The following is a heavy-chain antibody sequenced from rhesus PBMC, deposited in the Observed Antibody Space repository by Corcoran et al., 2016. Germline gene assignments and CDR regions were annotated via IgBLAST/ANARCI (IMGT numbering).Heavy chain of an antibody. D-gene: IGHD3-3*01. Sequence: QVQLQESGPGVVKPSETLSLTCAVSGGSISSNYWSWIRQPPGKGLGGIGRISGSGGSTDYNPSLKSRVTISTDTSKNQFSLKLSSVTAADTAVYYCASGRRGYNFWSGYFFDYWGQGVLVTVSS. CDR2: ISGSGGST. CDR3: ASGRRGYNFWSGYFFDY. J-gene: IGHJ4*01. CDR1: GGSISSNY. V-gene: IGHV4-173*01.